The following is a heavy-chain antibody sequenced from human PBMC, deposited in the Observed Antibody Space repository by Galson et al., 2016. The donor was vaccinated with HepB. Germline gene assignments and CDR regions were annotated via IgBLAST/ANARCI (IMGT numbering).Heavy chain of an antibody. CDR2: ISTGGTTI. CDR3: ARDPYCGGDCNSPRYFDL. J-gene: IGHJ2*01. Sequence: SLRLSCAASGFTFSLYSTYWVRQAPGKGLDWVSYISTGGTTIYYADSVKGRFTISRDNAKNLLYLQMNSLRVEDTAVYYCARDPYCGGDCNSPRYFDLWGRGTLVTVSS. D-gene: IGHD2-21*02. CDR1: GFTFSLYS. V-gene: IGHV3-48*04.